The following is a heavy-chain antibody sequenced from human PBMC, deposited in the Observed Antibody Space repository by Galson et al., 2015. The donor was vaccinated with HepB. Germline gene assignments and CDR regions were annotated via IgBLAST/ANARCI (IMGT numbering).Heavy chain of an antibody. CDR3: ARVGSSWYPGLYYYYYMDV. Sequence: SLRLSCAASGFTVSNNYMSWVRQAPGKGLEWVSVIYIDGSTYYADYVKGRLTISRDNTKNSLYQQKKNLRAEDTAVYYCARVGSSWYPGLYYYYYMDVWGKGTTVTVSS. CDR1: GFTVSNNY. J-gene: IGHJ6*03. CDR2: IYIDGST. V-gene: IGHV3-66*01. D-gene: IGHD6-13*01.